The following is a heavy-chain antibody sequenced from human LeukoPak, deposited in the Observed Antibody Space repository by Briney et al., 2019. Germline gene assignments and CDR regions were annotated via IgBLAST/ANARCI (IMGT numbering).Heavy chain of an antibody. J-gene: IGHJ6*02. V-gene: IGHV1-18*01. Sequence: GASVKVSCKASGYTFTSYGISWVRQAPGQGLEWMGWISAYNGNTNYAQMLQGRVTMTTDTSTSTAYMELRSLRSDDTAVYYCARGIASSSWYTYYYYGMDVWGQGTTVTVSS. D-gene: IGHD6-13*01. CDR1: GYTFTSYG. CDR2: ISAYNGNT. CDR3: ARGIASSSWYTYYYYGMDV.